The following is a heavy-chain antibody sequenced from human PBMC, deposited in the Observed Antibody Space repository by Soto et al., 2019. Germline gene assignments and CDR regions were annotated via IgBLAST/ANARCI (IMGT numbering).Heavy chain of an antibody. CDR1: GYTFSDFD. V-gene: IGHV1-8*01. Sequence: ASVKVSCKASGYTFSDFDINWLRQASGQGPEWMGWMNAKSGDTFFAQRFQGKFNMTWDTSLSTAYMEVGSLTSDDTAMYYCARGNPFNYAGFDVPGQVPKVTFSS. CDR3: ARGNPFNYAGFDV. CDR2: MNAKSGDT. J-gene: IGHJ6*02. D-gene: IGHD3-16*01.